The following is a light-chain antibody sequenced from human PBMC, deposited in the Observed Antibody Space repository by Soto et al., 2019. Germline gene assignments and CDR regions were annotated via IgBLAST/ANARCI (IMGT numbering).Light chain of an antibody. V-gene: IGKV3-11*01. Sequence: EIVLTQSPATLSLSPGERATLSCRASQSVSSYLAWYQQKPGRAPRLLIYDASNRATGIPARFSGSGSGTDFTLTISSLEPEDFAVYYCQQRSNWPPTFGQGTKVEI. J-gene: IGKJ1*01. CDR1: QSVSSY. CDR3: QQRSNWPPT. CDR2: DAS.